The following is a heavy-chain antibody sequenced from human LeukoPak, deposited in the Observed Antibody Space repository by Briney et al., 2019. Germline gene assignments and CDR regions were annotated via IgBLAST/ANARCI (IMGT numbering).Heavy chain of an antibody. CDR2: IHHIGNT. CDR1: GYSISSSNY. Sequence: AETLSLTCAVSGYSISSSNYWGWIRQPPGKGLEGIGNIHHIGNTYYNPSLKNRVTISLDTSKNQFSLKLSSVTAADTAVYYCARVLIVVVTEEYDAFDIWGQGTMVTVSS. D-gene: IGHD2-21*02. CDR3: ARVLIVVVTEEYDAFDI. V-gene: IGHV4-38-2*01. J-gene: IGHJ3*02.